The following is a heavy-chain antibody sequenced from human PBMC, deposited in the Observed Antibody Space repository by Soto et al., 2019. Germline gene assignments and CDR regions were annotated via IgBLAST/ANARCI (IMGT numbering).Heavy chain of an antibody. J-gene: IGHJ4*02. CDR1: GGTFSSYA. CDR3: ARALVYDILTGYYIGGYYFDY. Sequence: SVKVSCKASGGTFSSYAISWVRQAPGQGLEWMGGIIPIFGTANYAQKFQGRVTITADESTSTAYMELSSLRSEDTAVYYCARALVYDILTGYYIGGYYFDYWGQGTLVTVSS. V-gene: IGHV1-69*13. CDR2: IIPIFGTA. D-gene: IGHD3-9*01.